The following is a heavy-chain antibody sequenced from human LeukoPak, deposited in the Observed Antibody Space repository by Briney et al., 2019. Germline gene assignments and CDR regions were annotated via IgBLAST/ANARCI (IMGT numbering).Heavy chain of an antibody. D-gene: IGHD6-19*01. J-gene: IGHJ4*02. V-gene: IGHV3-33*01. CDR2: IWYDGSNK. CDR3: ARERVAVDY. Sequence: GRSLRLSCAASGFTFSSYGMHWVRQAPGKGLEWVAVIWYDGSNKYYADSVKGRFTISRDNSKNTLYLQMNSPRAEDTAVYYCARERVAVDYWGQGTLVTVSS. CDR1: GFTFSSYG.